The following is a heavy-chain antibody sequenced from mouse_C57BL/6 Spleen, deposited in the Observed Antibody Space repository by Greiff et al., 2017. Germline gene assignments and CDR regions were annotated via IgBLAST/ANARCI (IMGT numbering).Heavy chain of an antibody. D-gene: IGHD1-1*01. J-gene: IGHJ2*01. CDR1: GYAFSSYW. CDR2: IYPGDGDT. CDR3: ARKGSSYDFDY. V-gene: IGHV1-80*01. Sequence: VHLVESGAELVKPGASVKISCKASGYAFSSYWMNWVKQRPGKGLEWIGQIYPGDGDTNYNGKFKGKATLTAYKSSSTAYMQRSSLTSDDSAVYVGARKGSSYDFDYWGQGTTLTASS.